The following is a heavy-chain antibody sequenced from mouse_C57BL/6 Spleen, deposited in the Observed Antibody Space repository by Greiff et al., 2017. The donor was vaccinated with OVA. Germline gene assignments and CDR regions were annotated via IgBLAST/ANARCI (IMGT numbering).Heavy chain of an antibody. CDR3: ARSLSNYCGSSYWYFDV. D-gene: IGHD1-1*01. CDR1: GYSFTGYY. Sequence: DVQLQESGPELVKPGASVKISCKASGYSFTGYYMNWVKQSPEKSLEWIGEINPSTGGTTYNQKFKAKATLTVDKSSSTAYMQLKSLTSEDSAVYYCARSLSNYCGSSYWYFDVWGTGTTVTVSS. CDR2: INPSTGGT. V-gene: IGHV1-42*01. J-gene: IGHJ1*03.